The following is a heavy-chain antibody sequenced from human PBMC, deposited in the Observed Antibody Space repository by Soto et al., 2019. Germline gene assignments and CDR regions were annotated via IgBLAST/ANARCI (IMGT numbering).Heavy chain of an antibody. CDR3: AKGKYCSSTSCYLPFDY. CDR2: ISYDGSNK. J-gene: IGHJ4*02. D-gene: IGHD2-2*01. V-gene: IGHV3-30*18. CDR1: GFTFSSYG. Sequence: QVQLVESGGGVVQPGRSLRLSCAASGFTFSSYGMHWVRQAPGKGLEWVAVISYDGSNKYYADSVKGRFTISRDNAKNTLYLQMNSLRAEDTAVYYCAKGKYCSSTSCYLPFDYWGQGPLVTVSS.